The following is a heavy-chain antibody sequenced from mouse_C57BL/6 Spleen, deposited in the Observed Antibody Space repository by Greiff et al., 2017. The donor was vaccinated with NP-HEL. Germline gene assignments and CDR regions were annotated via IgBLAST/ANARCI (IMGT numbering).Heavy chain of an antibody. CDR3: ARRYDGYSAWFAY. CDR1: GFTFSSYG. V-gene: IGHV5-6*02. J-gene: IGHJ3*01. D-gene: IGHD2-3*01. CDR2: ISSVGSYT. Sequence: EVKLVESGGDLVKPGGSLKLSCAASGFTFSSYGMSWVRQTPDKRLAWVATISSVGSYTYYPDSVKGRFTISRDNAKNTLYLQMSSLKSEDTAMYYCARRYDGYSAWFAYWGQGTLVTVSA.